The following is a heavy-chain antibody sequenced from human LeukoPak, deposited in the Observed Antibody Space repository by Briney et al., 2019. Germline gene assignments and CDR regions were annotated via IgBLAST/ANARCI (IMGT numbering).Heavy chain of an antibody. CDR3: ARGGSSWANDAFDI. CDR2: IIPILGIA. Sequence: GASVKVSCKASGGTFSSYAISWVRQAPGQGLEWMGRIIPILGIANYAQKFQGRVTITADKSTSTAYMELSSLRSEDTAVYYCARGGSSWANDAFDIWGQGTMVTVSS. V-gene: IGHV1-69*04. CDR1: GGTFSSYA. J-gene: IGHJ3*02. D-gene: IGHD6-13*01.